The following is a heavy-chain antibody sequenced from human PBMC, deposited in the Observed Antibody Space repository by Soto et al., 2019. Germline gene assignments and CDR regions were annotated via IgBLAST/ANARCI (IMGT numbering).Heavy chain of an antibody. D-gene: IGHD3-22*01. J-gene: IGHJ4*02. Sequence: SETLSLTCTVSGGSVSSSSYYWDWIRQPPGKGLEWIGSIYYSGTTYYNPSLKSRVTMSVDTSKNQFSLKLSSVTAADTAVYYCARRGHYHYDSGGHYRAWSDFWGQGTLVTVSS. CDR2: IYYSGTT. CDR1: GGSVSSSSYY. CDR3: ARRGHYHYDSGGHYRAWSDF. V-gene: IGHV4-39*01.